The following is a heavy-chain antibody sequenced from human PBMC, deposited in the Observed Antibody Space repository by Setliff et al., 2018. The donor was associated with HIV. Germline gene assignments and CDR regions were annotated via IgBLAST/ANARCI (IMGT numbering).Heavy chain of an antibody. Sequence: SVKVSCKASGFTFNHYAHSWVRQAPGQRPEWMGGTNPQSDIANYAQRFQGRVTITADHSTTTTYMELTSLRADDTAVYYCVRVGPWYYARSGYLASWDYWGQGTLVTVSS. CDR3: VRVGPWYYARSGYLASWDY. J-gene: IGHJ4*02. V-gene: IGHV1-69*10. CDR2: TNPQSDIA. D-gene: IGHD3-22*01. CDR1: GFTFNHYA.